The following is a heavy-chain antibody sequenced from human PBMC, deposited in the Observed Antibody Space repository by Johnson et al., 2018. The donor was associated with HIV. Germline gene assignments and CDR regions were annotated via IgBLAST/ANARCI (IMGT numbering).Heavy chain of an antibody. D-gene: IGHD6-13*01. V-gene: IGHV3-30*04. Sequence: QVQLVESGGGVVQPGRSLRLSCAASGFTFSKYAIHWVRQAPGKGLEWVALISYDGSNKYYADSVKGRFTIARDNAKNSLYLQMNSLRDEDTALYFGARGKGAAVGLDAFDIWGQGTMVTVSS. CDR3: ARGKGAAVGLDAFDI. CDR2: ISYDGSNK. J-gene: IGHJ3*02. CDR1: GFTFSKYA.